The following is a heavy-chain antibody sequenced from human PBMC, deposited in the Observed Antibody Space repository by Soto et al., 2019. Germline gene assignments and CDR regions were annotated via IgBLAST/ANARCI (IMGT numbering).Heavy chain of an antibody. CDR2: IIPIFGTA. D-gene: IGHD3-10*01. CDR3: ANYYGSGSYSNWFGP. J-gene: IGHJ5*02. V-gene: IGHV1-69*13. Sequence: SVKVSCKASGGTFSSYAISWVRQAPGQGLEWMGGIIPIFGTANYAQKFQGRVTITADESTSTAYMELSSLRSEDTAVYYCANYYGSGSYSNWFGPWGQGTLVTVSS. CDR1: GGTFSSYA.